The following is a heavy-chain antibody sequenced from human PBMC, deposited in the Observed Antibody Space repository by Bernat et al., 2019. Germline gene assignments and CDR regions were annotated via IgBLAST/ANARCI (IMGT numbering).Heavy chain of an antibody. Sequence: QVQLQQWGAGLLKPSETLSLNCAVSGGSFSGYYWSWIRQPPGKGLEWIGEVNQSGSTNYNPSLKSRVTISVDMSKNQFSLRLGSVTAADTAVYYCARGRPNYYDYYYMDVWGRETTVTVSS. J-gene: IGHJ6*03. CDR2: VNQSGST. CDR3: ARGRPNYYDYYYMDV. CDR1: GGSFSGYY. V-gene: IGHV4-34*01.